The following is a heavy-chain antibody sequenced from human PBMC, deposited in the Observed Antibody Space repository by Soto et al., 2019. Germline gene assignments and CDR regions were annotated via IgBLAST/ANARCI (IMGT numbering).Heavy chain of an antibody. CDR1: GGSVSSENYF. J-gene: IGHJ4*02. Sequence: QVQLQESGPGLVKPSETLSLTCIVSGGSVSSENYFWTWIRQAPGMPLEWIGYISSSGGTEYNASLRDRVTISLDKSKNQFALNLSSVTAADGAVYYCARDRGFVSGSYGLDFWGQGTQVIVSS. CDR3: ARDRGFVSGSYGLDF. CDR2: ISSSGGT. D-gene: IGHD3-16*01. V-gene: IGHV4-61*01.